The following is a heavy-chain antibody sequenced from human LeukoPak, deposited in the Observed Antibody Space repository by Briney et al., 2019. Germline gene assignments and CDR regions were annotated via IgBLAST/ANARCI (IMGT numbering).Heavy chain of an antibody. CDR3: ARGGTYYYDSSGSGLVGWFDP. D-gene: IGHD3-22*01. V-gene: IGHV1-69*13. CDR2: IIPIFGIA. J-gene: IGHJ5*02. CDR1: GGTFSSYA. Sequence: ASVKVSCKASGGTFSSYAISWVRQAPGQGLEWMGGIIPIFGIANYAQKFQGRVTITADESTSTAYMELSSLRSEDTAVYYCARGGTYYYDSSGSGLVGWFDPWGQGTLVTVSS.